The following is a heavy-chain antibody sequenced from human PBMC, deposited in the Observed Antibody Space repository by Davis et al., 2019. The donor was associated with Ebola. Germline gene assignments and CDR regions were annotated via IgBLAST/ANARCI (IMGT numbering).Heavy chain of an antibody. CDR2: IIPNSGSA. CDR3: VRDYSSRWYGWFDP. D-gene: IGHD4-11*01. V-gene: IGHV1-69*13. CDR1: GYTFTSYG. J-gene: IGHJ5*02. Sequence: SVKVSCKASGYTFTSYGISWVRRAPGQGLEWMGGIIPNSGSANYAQKFQGRVAITADESATSVYMELSGLRSEDTAMYYCVRDYSSRWYGWFDPWGQGTLVTVSS.